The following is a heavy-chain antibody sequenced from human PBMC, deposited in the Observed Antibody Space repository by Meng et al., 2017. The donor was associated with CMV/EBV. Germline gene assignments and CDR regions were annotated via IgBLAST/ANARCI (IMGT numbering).Heavy chain of an antibody. CDR2: IYYSGSN. D-gene: IGHD4-17*01. Sequence: TVSGGSISSSSYYWGWIRQPPGKGLEWIGSIYYSGSNYYNPSLKSRVTISVDTSKNQFSLKLSSVTAADTAVYYCARRYGSTNWFDPWGQGTLVTVSS. J-gene: IGHJ5*02. CDR3: ARRYGSTNWFDP. CDR1: GGSISSSSYY. V-gene: IGHV4-39*07.